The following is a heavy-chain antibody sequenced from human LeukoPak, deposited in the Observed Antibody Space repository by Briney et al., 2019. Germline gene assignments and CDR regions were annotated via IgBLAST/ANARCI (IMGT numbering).Heavy chain of an antibody. CDR1: GGTFSSYA. CDR3: ARAKVLGLYNWFDP. CDR2: IIPIFGTA. J-gene: IGHJ5*02. Sequence: ASVKVSCKASGGTFSSYAISWVRQAPGQGLEWMGGIIPIFGTANYAQKFQGRVTITTDESTSTAYMELSSLSSEDTAVYYCARAKVLGLYNWFDPWGQGTLVTVSS. V-gene: IGHV1-69*05.